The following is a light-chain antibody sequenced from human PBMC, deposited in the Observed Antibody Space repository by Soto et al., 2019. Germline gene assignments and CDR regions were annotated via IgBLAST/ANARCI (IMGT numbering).Light chain of an antibody. V-gene: IGKV3-11*01. CDR3: QQRSKWPLT. Sequence: EIVLTQSRAPLYLSAGERSTLSCMASQSVSSSLAWYQQKPGQAPRLLIYDASNRATGIPARFSGSGSGTDFTLTISSLEPEDFAVYYCQQRSKWPLTFGGGTKVDIK. CDR1: QSVSSS. CDR2: DAS. J-gene: IGKJ4*01.